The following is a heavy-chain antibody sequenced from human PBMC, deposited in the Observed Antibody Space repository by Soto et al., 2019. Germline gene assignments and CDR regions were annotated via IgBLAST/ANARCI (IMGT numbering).Heavy chain of an antibody. D-gene: IGHD1-26*01. CDR2: MSHDGNKK. V-gene: IGHV3-30*03. CDR3: ARSWERLDY. Sequence: QVQLVESGGGVAQPGRSLRLSCAVSGFTLSSYGMHWVRQAPGKGLEWVAVMSHDGNKKNYADSVRGRFTISRDSSKNKLYLQMDSLRPEDTAVYYCARSWERLDYWGQGTLVTVSS. J-gene: IGHJ4*02. CDR1: GFTLSSYG.